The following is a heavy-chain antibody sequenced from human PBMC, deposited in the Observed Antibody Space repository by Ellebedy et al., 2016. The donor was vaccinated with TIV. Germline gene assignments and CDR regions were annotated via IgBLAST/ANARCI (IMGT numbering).Heavy chain of an antibody. CDR1: GDSISSRSHY. CDR2: IYYSGST. V-gene: IGHV4-39*01. J-gene: IGHJ4*02. D-gene: IGHD2-8*01. CDR3: ARHAGYCTIGTCYSFDY. Sequence: MPGGSLRLSCNVSGDSISSRSHYWGWIRQPPGKGLEWIGSIYYSGSTSYNPSLRSRITVSVDTSKNYFSLKLSSVTAADTAVYYCARHAGYCTIGTCYSFDYWGQGTLVTVSS.